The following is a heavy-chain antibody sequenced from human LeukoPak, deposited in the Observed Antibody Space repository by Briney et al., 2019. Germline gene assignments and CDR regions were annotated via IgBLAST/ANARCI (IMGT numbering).Heavy chain of an antibody. CDR2: IYPGDSET. CDR3: ARALRTGQGDYVPVL. CDR1: GYKFTNYW. J-gene: IGHJ4*02. D-gene: IGHD4-17*01. V-gene: IGHV5-51*01. Sequence: GEPLKISCKASGYKFTNYWIGWVRQMPGKGLEWMTIIYPGDSETRYSPSFQGQVTISADKSIGTMYLQWSSLKASDTAMYYCARALRTGQGDYVPVLWGQGTLVIVSS.